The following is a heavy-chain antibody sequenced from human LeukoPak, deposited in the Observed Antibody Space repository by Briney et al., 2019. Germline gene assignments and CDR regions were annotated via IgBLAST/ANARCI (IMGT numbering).Heavy chain of an antibody. CDR2: IYHSGNT. J-gene: IGHJ3*02. Sequence: SETLSLTRTVSGDSITSDYYWSWIRQPPGKGLEWIGYIYHSGNTYYNSSLRSRVTISVDRSKNHFSLKLTSVTAADTAVYYCASWRKGDAFDIWGQGTMVTVSS. CDR1: GDSITSDYY. V-gene: IGHV4-30-2*01. CDR3: ASWRKGDAFDI. D-gene: IGHD1-14*01.